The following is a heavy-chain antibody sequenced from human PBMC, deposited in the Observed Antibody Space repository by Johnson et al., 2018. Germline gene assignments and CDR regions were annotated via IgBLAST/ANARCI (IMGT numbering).Heavy chain of an antibody. V-gene: IGHV3-23*01. Sequence: EVQLLESGGGLVEPGGSLRLSCAASGFTFRSYAMTWVRQAPGKGLEWVSAVSGTGGATYYADSVKGRFTISRDNSKDTLYLQMNSLRAEDQAIYYCAKDGVLASTGYYYYHGMDVWGQGTTVTVSS. D-gene: IGHD2-15*01. CDR2: VSGTGGAT. CDR1: GFTFRSYA. CDR3: AKDGVLASTGYYYYHGMDV. J-gene: IGHJ6*02.